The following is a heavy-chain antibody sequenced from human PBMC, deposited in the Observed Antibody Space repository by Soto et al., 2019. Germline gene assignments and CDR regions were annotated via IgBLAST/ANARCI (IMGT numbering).Heavy chain of an antibody. CDR1: GGSISSGGYS. CDR3: ARAIGWFGELLGGYYFDY. J-gene: IGHJ4*02. Sequence: QLQLQESGSGLVKPSQTLSLTCAVSGGSISSGGYSWSWIRQPPGKGLEWIGYIYHSGSTYYNPSRKSRVTISVDRSKNPVSLKLSSVTAADTAVYYCARAIGWFGELLGGYYFDYWGQGTLVTVSS. CDR2: IYHSGST. V-gene: IGHV4-30-2*01. D-gene: IGHD3-10*01.